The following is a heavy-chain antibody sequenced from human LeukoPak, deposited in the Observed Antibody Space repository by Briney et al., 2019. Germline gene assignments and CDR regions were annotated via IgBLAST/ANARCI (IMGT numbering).Heavy chain of an antibody. Sequence: GASVKVSCEASGYSFVGYGITWVRQAPGQGLEWMGWFNPENGNTNYAQKVQGRVTMTADTSTSTSYMELRSLRSDDTAVYYCARAGGVKTAALDLDYWGQGTLVTVSS. CDR3: ARAGGVKTAALDLDY. CDR2: FNPENGNT. J-gene: IGHJ4*02. CDR1: GYSFVGYG. D-gene: IGHD6-25*01. V-gene: IGHV1-18*01.